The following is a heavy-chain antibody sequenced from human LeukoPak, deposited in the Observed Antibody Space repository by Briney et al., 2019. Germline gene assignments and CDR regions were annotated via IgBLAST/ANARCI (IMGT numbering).Heavy chain of an antibody. CDR1: GESFSGYY. Sequence: SETLSLTCAVYGESFSGYYWSWIRQPPGKGLEWIGEINHSGSTNYNPSLKSRVTISVDTSKNQFSLKLSSVTAADTAVYYCASSIAAATYGMDAWGQGTTVTVSS. CDR2: INHSGST. V-gene: IGHV4-34*01. CDR3: ASSIAAATYGMDA. J-gene: IGHJ6*02. D-gene: IGHD6-13*01.